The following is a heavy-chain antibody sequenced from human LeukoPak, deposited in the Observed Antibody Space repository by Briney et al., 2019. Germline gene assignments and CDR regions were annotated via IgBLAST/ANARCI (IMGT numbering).Heavy chain of an antibody. J-gene: IGHJ4*02. Sequence: GGSLRLSCAASGFTVSSSYMSWVRQAPGKGLEWVSVIYSGSSTYYADSVKGRFTISRDNSKNTLYLQMSSLRAEDTAVYYCARATSGWTPKEFDYWGQGTLVTVSP. V-gene: IGHV3-66*01. CDR3: ARATSGWTPKEFDY. CDR2: IYSGSST. CDR1: GFTVSSSY. D-gene: IGHD6-19*01.